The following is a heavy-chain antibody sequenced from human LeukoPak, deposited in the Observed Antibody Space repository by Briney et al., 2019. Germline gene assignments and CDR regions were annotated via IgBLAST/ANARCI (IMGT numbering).Heavy chain of an antibody. CDR2: ISSSSSYI. Sequence: GGSLRLSCAASGFTFSSYIMNCVRQAPGKGLEWVSSISSSSSYIYYADSVKGRFTISRDNAKNSLYLQMNSLRAEDTAVYYCARDRGWLQGIDFDYWGQGTLVTVSS. V-gene: IGHV3-21*01. CDR1: GFTFSSYI. D-gene: IGHD5-12*01. CDR3: ARDRGWLQGIDFDY. J-gene: IGHJ4*02.